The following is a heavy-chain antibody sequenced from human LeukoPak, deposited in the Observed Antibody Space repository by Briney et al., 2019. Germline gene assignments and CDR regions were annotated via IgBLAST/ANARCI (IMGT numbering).Heavy chain of an antibody. CDR2: ISSSSSYI. Sequence: PGGSLRLSCAASGFTFSSYSMNWVRQAPGKGLEWVSSISSSSSYIYYADSVKGRFTISRDNAKNSLYLQMNSLRAEDTAVYYCAMGIAAAGNFDYWGQGTLVTVS. J-gene: IGHJ4*02. CDR3: AMGIAAAGNFDY. V-gene: IGHV3-21*01. CDR1: GFTFSSYS. D-gene: IGHD6-13*01.